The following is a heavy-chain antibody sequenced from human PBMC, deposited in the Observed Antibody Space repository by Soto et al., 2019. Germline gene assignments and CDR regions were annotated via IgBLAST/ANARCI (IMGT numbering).Heavy chain of an antibody. V-gene: IGHV3-48*02. CDR2: ISSSGNTI. CDR1: GFTFNTYS. CDR3: ARVRVMSEIYGMDV. J-gene: IGHJ6*02. D-gene: IGHD2-21*01. Sequence: EVQLVASGGGLVQPGGSLRLSCAASGFTFNTYSMNWVRQPPGKGLEWISYISSSGNTIYYAESVEGRFTISRDTAKNSLYLQMNSLRDEDTAMYYCARVRVMSEIYGMDVWGQGTTVTVSS.